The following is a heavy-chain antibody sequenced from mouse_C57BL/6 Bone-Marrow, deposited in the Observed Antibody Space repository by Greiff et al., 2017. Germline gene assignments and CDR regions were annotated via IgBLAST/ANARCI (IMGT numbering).Heavy chain of an antibody. J-gene: IGHJ1*03. CDR1: GYTFTSYW. Sequence: QVQLQQPGAELVKPGASVKMSCKASGYTFTSYWITWVKQRPGQGLEWIGDIYPGSGSTNYNEKFKSKATLTVDTSSSTAYMQRSSLTSEDAAVYYCARGGYWYFDVWGTGTTVTVSS. CDR3: ARGGYWYFDV. V-gene: IGHV1-55*01. CDR2: IYPGSGST.